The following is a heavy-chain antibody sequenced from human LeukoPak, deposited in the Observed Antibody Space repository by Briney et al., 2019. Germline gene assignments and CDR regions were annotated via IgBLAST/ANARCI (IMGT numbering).Heavy chain of an antibody. J-gene: IGHJ6*02. Sequence: SETLSLTCAVYGGSFTDSYWSWIRPLPGKGLEWIGEIHHRAGANYNPSLWGRVTISADTSKNQFSLHLTSVTAADTATSYCARGPVRDDGLTGISYYFGLDVWGHGTTVTVFS. D-gene: IGHD2-21*02. V-gene: IGHV4-34*01. CDR3: ARGPVRDDGLTGISYYFGLDV. CDR2: IHHRAGA. CDR1: GGSFTDSY.